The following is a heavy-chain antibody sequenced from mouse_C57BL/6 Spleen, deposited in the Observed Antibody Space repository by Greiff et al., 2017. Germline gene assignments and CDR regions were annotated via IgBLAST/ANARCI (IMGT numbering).Heavy chain of an antibody. D-gene: IGHD2-5*01. CDR3: AREIYSNYGGYFDV. Sequence: VQLQQSGPELVKPGASVKMSCKASGYTFTDYNMHWVKQSHGKSLEWIGYINPNNGGTSYNQKFKGKATLTVNKSSSTAYMELRSLTSEDSAVYYCAREIYSNYGGYFDVWGTGTTVTVSS. CDR2: INPNNGGT. V-gene: IGHV1-22*01. J-gene: IGHJ1*03. CDR1: GYTFTDYN.